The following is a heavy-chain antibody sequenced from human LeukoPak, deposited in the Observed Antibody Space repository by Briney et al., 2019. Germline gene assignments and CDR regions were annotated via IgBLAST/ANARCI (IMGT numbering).Heavy chain of an antibody. V-gene: IGHV3-53*01. CDR2: IYSGGST. CDR3: ARDQDI. Sequence: GGSLRLSCAASGFIVSDNYMSWVRQAPGQGLEWVSVIYSGGSTYYADSVKGRFTISRDNSKNTVFLQLNSLRAEGTAVYYCARDQDIWGQGTMVTVSS. CDR1: GFIVSDNY. J-gene: IGHJ3*02.